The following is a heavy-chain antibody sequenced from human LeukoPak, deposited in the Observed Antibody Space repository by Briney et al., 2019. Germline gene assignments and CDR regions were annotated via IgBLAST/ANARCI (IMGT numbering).Heavy chain of an antibody. D-gene: IGHD4-17*01. CDR2: INPNSGGT. CDR1: GYTFTGYY. J-gene: IGHJ4*02. CDR3: ARISPDYGAVDY. V-gene: IGHV1-2*02. Sequence: ASVKVSCKASGYTFTGYYVHWVRQAPGQGLEWMGWINPNSGGTNYAQKFQGRVTMTRDTSISTAYMELSRLRSDDTAVYYCARISPDYGAVDYWGQGTLVTVSS.